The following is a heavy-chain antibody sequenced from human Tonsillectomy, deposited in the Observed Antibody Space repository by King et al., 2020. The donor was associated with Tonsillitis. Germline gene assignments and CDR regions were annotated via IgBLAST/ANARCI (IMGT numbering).Heavy chain of an antibody. Sequence: VQLVESGGGVVQPGRSLRLSCAASGFTFSPYAMHWVRQAPGKGLEWVAMISYDVDETYYADSVKGRFTISRDNFKNTLYLQMSSLRGEDTALYFCARDPRSYDGLDLWGQGTLVTVSS. CDR1: GFTFSPYA. CDR3: ARDPRSYDGLDL. J-gene: IGHJ3*01. V-gene: IGHV3-30*04. CDR2: ISYDVDET. D-gene: IGHD3-10*01.